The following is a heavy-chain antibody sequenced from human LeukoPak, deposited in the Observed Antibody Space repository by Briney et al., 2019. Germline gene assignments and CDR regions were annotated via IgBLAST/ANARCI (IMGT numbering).Heavy chain of an antibody. CDR2: IYYSGST. CDR3: AKAVRHQQLVMDV. Sequence: PSETLSLTCTVSGGSISSGGYYWSWIRQHPGKGLEWIGYIYYSGSTYYNPSLKSRLTLSLDTSKNQFSLKLSSVTAADTAEYYCAKAVRHQQLVMDVWGKGTTVTVSS. D-gene: IGHD6-13*01. CDR1: GGSISSGGYY. V-gene: IGHV4-31*03. J-gene: IGHJ6*03.